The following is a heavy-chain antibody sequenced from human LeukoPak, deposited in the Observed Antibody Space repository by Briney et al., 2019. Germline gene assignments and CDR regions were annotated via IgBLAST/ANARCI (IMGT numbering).Heavy chain of an antibody. J-gene: IGHJ4*02. D-gene: IGHD6-13*01. CDR3: AREKRYSSSRSFDY. V-gene: IGHV4-4*07. Sequence: SETLSLTCTVSGGSISSYYWSWIRQPAGNGLEWIGRIYTSGSTNYNPSLKSRVTMSVDTSKNQFSLKLSSVTAADTAVYYCAREKRYSSSRSFDYWGQGTLVTVSS. CDR2: IYTSGST. CDR1: GGSISSYY.